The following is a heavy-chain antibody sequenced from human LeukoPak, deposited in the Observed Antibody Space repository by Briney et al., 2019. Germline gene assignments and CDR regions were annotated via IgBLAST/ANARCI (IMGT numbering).Heavy chain of an antibody. J-gene: IGHJ4*02. CDR1: GFTFSTYA. CDR2: LNHDGTST. D-gene: IGHD1-1*01. CDR3: ARPPGTSPCFDY. V-gene: IGHV3-74*01. Sequence: GGSLRLSCAASGFTFSTYAISWVRQAPGEGLVWVSRLNHDGTSTAYADSVKGRFTISRDNAKNTLYLQMNSLRTEDTAVYYCARPPGTSPCFDYWGQGTLVTVSS.